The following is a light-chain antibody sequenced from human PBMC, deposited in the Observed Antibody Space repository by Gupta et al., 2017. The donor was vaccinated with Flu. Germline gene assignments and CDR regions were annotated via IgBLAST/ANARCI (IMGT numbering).Light chain of an antibody. V-gene: IGLV2-23*01. J-gene: IGLJ2*01. Sequence: TSTDVGSDKLVSWYQQYAGKVPKLVIYEASKRPSGVSFRFSGSKSGNTASLTISGLQPEDEADYYCCSYVANNYPVFGGGTKVTVL. CDR3: CSYVANNYPV. CDR2: EAS. CDR1: STDVGSDKL.